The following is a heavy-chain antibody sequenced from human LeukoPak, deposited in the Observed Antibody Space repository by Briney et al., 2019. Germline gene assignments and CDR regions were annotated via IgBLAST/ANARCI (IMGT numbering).Heavy chain of an antibody. CDR1: GFTFSSYS. CDR2: ISSSSSYI. D-gene: IGHD3-3*01. V-gene: IGHV3-21*01. J-gene: IGHJ4*02. Sequence: GGSLRLSCAASGFTFSSYSMNWVRQAPGKGLEWVSSISSSSSYIYYADSVKGRFTIPRDNAKNSLYLQMNSLRAEDTAVYYCARDNSDFWSGYYPPNYWGQGTLVTVSS. CDR3: ARDNSDFWSGYYPPNY.